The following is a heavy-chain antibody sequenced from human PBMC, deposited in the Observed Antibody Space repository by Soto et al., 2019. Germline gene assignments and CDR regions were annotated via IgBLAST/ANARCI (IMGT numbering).Heavy chain of an antibody. CDR3: ARDRHCSSTSCKDY. D-gene: IGHD2-2*01. J-gene: IGHJ4*02. Sequence: GGSLRLSCAASGFTFSSYIMNWVRQAPGKGLEWVSSISSSSSYIYYADSVKGRFTISRDNAKNSLYLQMNSLRAEDTAVYYCARDRHCSSTSCKDYWGQGTLVTVSS. V-gene: IGHV3-21*01. CDR2: ISSSSSYI. CDR1: GFTFSSYI.